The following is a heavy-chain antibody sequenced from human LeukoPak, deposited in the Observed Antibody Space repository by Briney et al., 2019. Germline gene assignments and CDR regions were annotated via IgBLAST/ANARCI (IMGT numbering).Heavy chain of an antibody. V-gene: IGHV7-4-1*02. D-gene: IGHD3-3*01. CDR2: INPNTGNP. CDR3: ARPSGTIFGVVTPFDY. CDR1: GYTFITYG. Sequence: EASVKVSCKASGYTFITYGINWVRQAPGQGLEWMGWINPNTGNPMCAQGFTGRFVFSLDTSVSTAYLQISSLKAEDTAVYYCARPSGTIFGVVTPFDYWGQGTLVTVSS. J-gene: IGHJ4*02.